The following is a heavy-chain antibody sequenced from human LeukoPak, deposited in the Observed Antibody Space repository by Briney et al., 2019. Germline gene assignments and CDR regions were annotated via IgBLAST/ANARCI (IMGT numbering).Heavy chain of an antibody. Sequence: SETLSLTCTVSGDSISNYYRSWIRQPPGKGLEWIGYIYNSGSTNYNPSLKSRVTISLDTSRNQFSLRLNSVTAADTAVYYCARAWYSHGTFDHWGQGTLVTVSS. J-gene: IGHJ4*02. D-gene: IGHD5-18*01. CDR3: ARAWYSHGTFDH. V-gene: IGHV4-59*01. CDR2: IYNSGST. CDR1: GDSISNYY.